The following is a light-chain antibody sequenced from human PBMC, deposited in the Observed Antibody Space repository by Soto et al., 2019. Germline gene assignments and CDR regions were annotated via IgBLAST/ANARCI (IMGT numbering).Light chain of an antibody. J-gene: IGKJ1*01. CDR1: QSVSSSY. CDR2: GAS. V-gene: IGKV3-20*01. CDR3: QQYGSSTGT. Sequence: EIVLTQSPGTLSLSPGERATLSCRASQSVSSSYLAWYQQKPGQAPSPLIYGASSRATGIPGRFSGSGSGTDFKLTISSLEPEDLAVYDCQQYGSSTGTFGQGTKVQIK.